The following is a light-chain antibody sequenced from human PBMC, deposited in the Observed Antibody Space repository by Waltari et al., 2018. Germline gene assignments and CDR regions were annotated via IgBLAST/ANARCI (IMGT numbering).Light chain of an antibody. J-gene: IGKJ2*01. V-gene: IGKV3-20*01. CDR1: PSVSGSS. Sequence: ELVLTQSPGILSLSPGERATLSCRASPSVSGSSLAWYQQKPGQAPRLLIYDASSRATGVPDRFRGSGSGTDFTLTISRLEPEDFAVYYCQQFGGSPPYTLGQGTKLEIK. CDR3: QQFGGSPPYT. CDR2: DAS.